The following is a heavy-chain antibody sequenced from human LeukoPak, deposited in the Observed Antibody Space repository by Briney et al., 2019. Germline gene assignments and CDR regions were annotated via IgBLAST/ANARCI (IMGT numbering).Heavy chain of an antibody. CDR3: ARQSAGGYGSGSSFDP. CDR2: IYYSGST. CDR1: DGSISSYY. D-gene: IGHD3-10*01. Sequence: SETLSLTCAVSDGSISSYYWNWIRQPPGKGLEWIGSIYYSGSTYYNPSLKSRVTISVDTSKNQFSLKLSSVTAADTAVYYCARQSAGGYGSGSSFDPWGQGTLVTVSS. J-gene: IGHJ5*02. V-gene: IGHV4-59*05.